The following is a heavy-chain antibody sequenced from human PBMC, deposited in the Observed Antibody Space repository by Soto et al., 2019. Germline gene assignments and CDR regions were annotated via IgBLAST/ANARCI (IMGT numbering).Heavy chain of an antibody. Sequence: EVQLVESGENLVQPGGSLRLSCAASGFTFSNYWIHWVRQAPGKGLVWVSRIKGDEITTNYADSVKGRFTISRDNAKNPVFLQMHSLRAEATALYYCARGLYGAYGQDFWGQGILVTVSS. J-gene: IGHJ4*02. V-gene: IGHV3-74*01. D-gene: IGHD4-17*01. CDR2: IKGDEITT. CDR3: ARGLYGAYGQDF. CDR1: GFTFSNYW.